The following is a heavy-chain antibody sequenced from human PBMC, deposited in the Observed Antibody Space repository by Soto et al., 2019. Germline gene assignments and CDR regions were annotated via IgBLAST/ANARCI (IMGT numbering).Heavy chain of an antibody. D-gene: IGHD5-18*01. Sequence: PGGSLRLSCAASGFTVSSNYMSWVRQAPGKGLEWVSVIYSGGSTYYADSVKGRFTISRDNSKNTLYLQMNSLRAEDTAVYYCARGQSGYSYGYRGDAFDIWGQGTMVTVSS. J-gene: IGHJ3*02. CDR2: IYSGGST. CDR3: ARGQSGYSYGYRGDAFDI. CDR1: GFTVSSNY. V-gene: IGHV3-53*01.